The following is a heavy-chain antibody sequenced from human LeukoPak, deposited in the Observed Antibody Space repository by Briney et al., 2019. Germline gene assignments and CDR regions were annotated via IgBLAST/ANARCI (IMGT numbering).Heavy chain of an antibody. CDR2: IGVGGTT. J-gene: IGHJ4*02. Sequence: GGSLRLSCAASGFTFSKYGMNWVRQAPGKGLEWVSGIGVGGTTYYADSVKGRFTISRDTSKNTLYLQMNSLRAEDAAVYYCAKAQGYYDCWGQGTLVTVSS. V-gene: IGHV3-23*01. CDR3: AKAQGYYDC. CDR1: GFTFSKYG. D-gene: IGHD3-22*01.